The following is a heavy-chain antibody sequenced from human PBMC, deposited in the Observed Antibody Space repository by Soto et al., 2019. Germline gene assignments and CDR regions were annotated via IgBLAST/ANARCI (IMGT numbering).Heavy chain of an antibody. CDR3: ARVYVATVTTGGDY. CDR2: ISPYNGNK. D-gene: IGHD4-17*01. V-gene: IGHV1-18*01. Sequence: QFPLVQSGTEVKKPGASVKVSCKTSGYKFINYAISWARQAPGQGLEWMGWISPYNGNKKYAQKFQGRVTMTTDTSTGTAYMELRSLRSDDTAIYYCARVYVATVTTGGDYWGQGTLVTVPS. CDR1: GYKFINYA. J-gene: IGHJ4*02.